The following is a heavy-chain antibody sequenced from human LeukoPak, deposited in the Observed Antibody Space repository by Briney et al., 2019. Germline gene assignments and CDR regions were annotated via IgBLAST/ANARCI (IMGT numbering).Heavy chain of an antibody. J-gene: IGHJ4*02. CDR3: ARGDSGYDYGFDN. V-gene: IGHV1-69*05. Sequence: ASVKVSCKASGGTFGSYAISWVRQAPGQGLEWVGGIIPIFGTTNYAQKFQGRVTITTDESTSTGYMELRSLRSDDTAVYYCARGDSGYDYGFDNWGQGTLVTVSS. D-gene: IGHD5-12*01. CDR1: GGTFGSYA. CDR2: IIPIFGTT.